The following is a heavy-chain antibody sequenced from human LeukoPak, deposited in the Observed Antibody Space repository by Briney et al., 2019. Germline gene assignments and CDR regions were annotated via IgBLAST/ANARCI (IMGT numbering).Heavy chain of an antibody. J-gene: IGHJ4*02. CDR3: AIMHGYYDGSGFWVQ. CDR2: ISPSGDRT. D-gene: IGHD3-22*01. CDR1: GFTFSSYA. Sequence: GGSLRLSCAASGFTFSSYAMSWVGQAPGKGLEWVSFISPSGDRTSNADSVEGRFTISRDNTRNTLYLQMNSLRDEDTGVYYCAIMHGYYDGSGFWVQWGQGTLVTVSS. V-gene: IGHV3-23*01.